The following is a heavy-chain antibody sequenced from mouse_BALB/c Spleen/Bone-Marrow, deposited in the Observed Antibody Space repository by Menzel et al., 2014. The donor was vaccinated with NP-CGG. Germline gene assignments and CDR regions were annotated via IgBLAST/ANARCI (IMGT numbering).Heavy chain of an antibody. CDR1: GFDFSRYW. Sequence: EVQGVESGGGLVQPGGSLNLSCAASGFDFSRYWMSWARQAPGKGQEWIGEINPGSSTINYTPSLKDKFIISRDNAKNSPCMKISKVRSEGTAINYCAKLAVWGTMNYWGQATPATVSP. CDR3: AKLAVWGTMNY. V-gene: IGHV4-2*02. D-gene: IGHD2-10*02. CDR2: INPGSSTI. J-gene: IGHJ4*01.